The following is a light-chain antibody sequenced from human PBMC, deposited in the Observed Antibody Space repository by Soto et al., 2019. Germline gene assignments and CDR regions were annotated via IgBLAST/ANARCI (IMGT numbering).Light chain of an antibody. CDR3: AAWDDSLNGVV. J-gene: IGLJ2*01. Sequence: QSVLTQPPSASGTPGQRVTISCSGSSSNIGSNTVNWYQQLPGTAPKLLIYSNNQRPSGVPARFSGSNSGTSASLAISGLQSDDESDYYCAAWDDSLNGVVFGGGTKLTVL. CDR2: SNN. CDR1: SSNIGSNT. V-gene: IGLV1-44*01.